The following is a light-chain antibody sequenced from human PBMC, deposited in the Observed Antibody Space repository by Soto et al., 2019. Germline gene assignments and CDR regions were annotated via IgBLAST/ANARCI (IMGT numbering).Light chain of an antibody. J-gene: IGKJ1*01. V-gene: IGKV1-5*03. CDR3: QQYNSYPWT. CDR1: QSISSW. Sequence: DIQMTQSPSTLSASVGDRVTITCRASQSISSWLAWYRQKPGKAPKLLIYKASSLESGVPSRFSGSGPGTEFTLTISSLQPDDFATYYCQQYNSYPWTFGQGTKVEIK. CDR2: KAS.